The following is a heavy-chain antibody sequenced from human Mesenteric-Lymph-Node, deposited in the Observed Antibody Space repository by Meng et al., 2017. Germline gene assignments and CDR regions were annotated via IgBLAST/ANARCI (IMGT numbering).Heavy chain of an antibody. J-gene: IGHJ5*02. CDR2: IHSSGST. D-gene: IGHD3-10*01. CDR3: ARASYGSGSPLGESWFDP. Sequence: QGQLQESGPGLVEPSQTLSLPCTVSGGSMSSGNYYWSWIRQHPGKGLEWIGYIHSSGSTYYNPSLRSRLTISVDTSKNQFSLKLSSVTAADTAVYYCARASYGSGSPLGESWFDPWGQGTLVTVSS. V-gene: IGHV4-31*03. CDR1: GGSMSSGNYY.